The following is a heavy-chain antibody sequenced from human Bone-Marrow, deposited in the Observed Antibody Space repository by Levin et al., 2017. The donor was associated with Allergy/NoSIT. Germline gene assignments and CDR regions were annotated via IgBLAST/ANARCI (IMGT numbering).Heavy chain of an antibody. D-gene: IGHD2-2*01. CDR2: IWDDGRNK. CDR1: GFTFRTYG. J-gene: IGHJ4*02. V-gene: IGHV3-33*03. Sequence: RPSETLSLTCAASGFTFRTYGMHWVRQAPGKELEWLAVIWDDGRNKFYADSVKGRFTISRDNSRNTLSLQMNSLRAEDTAVYYCAKEPAPDAVGDYWGQGTLVTVSS. CDR3: AKEPAPDAVGDY.